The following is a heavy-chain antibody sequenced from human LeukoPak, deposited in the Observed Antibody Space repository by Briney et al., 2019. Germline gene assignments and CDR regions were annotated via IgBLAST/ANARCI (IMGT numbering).Heavy chain of an antibody. CDR1: GGSVSRYS. D-gene: IGHD3-10*01. CDR2: IHTTGST. Sequence: SETLSLTCTVSGGSVSRYSWSWIWQPAGKGLEWIGRIHTTGSTDCNPSLKSRVTVSVDTSKNQFSLKMRSVTAADTAFYYCARVLYYGSGSYNWFDPWGQGTLVTVSS. J-gene: IGHJ5*02. V-gene: IGHV4-4*07. CDR3: ARVLYYGSGSYNWFDP.